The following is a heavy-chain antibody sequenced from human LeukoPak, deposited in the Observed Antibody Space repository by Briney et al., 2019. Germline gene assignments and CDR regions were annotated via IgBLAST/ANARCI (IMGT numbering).Heavy chain of an antibody. D-gene: IGHD6-13*01. CDR2: INDGGDTI. V-gene: IGHV3-48*03. Sequence: GGSLRLSCAASGITFSSTQMHWVRQAPGKGLEWISYINDGGDTIYDADSVKGRFTISRDNAKNSLYLHMDSLRVEDTAIYYCATEIAAPGTRHGADYFDSWGRGSLVIVSS. CDR1: GITFSSTQ. J-gene: IGHJ4*02. CDR3: ATEIAAPGTRHGADYFDS.